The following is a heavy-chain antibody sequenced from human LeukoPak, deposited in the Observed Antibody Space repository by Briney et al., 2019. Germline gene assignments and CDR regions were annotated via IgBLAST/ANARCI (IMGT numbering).Heavy chain of an antibody. V-gene: IGHV3-48*03. CDR1: GFALSTYA. CDR3: ARGDPHADL. J-gene: IGHJ5*02. CDR2: ITISGHTK. Sequence: GGSLRLSCAAPGFALSTYAMNWVRQAPGKGLEWIADITISGHTKNYADSVKGRFTISRDNARTSLYLQMNSLRVEDTGVYYCARGDPHADLWGQGTLVTVSS.